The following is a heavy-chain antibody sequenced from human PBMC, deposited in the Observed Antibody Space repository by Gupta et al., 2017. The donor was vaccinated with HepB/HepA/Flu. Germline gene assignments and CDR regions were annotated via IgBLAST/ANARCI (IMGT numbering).Heavy chain of an antibody. V-gene: IGHV2-5*01. CDR3: VYRKDPWGYINGWFYFDS. CDR1: GFSLSTGGVG. CDR2: IYWNDDK. J-gene: IGHJ4*02. Sequence: QITLKESGPTLVKPTQTLTLTCTFSGFSLSTGGVGVAWIRQPPGKALEWLALIYWNDDKNYSPSLRSRLTITKDTSKNQVVLTVTNMDPVDKATYYCVYRKDPWGYINGWFYFDSWGQGNLVTVSS. D-gene: IGHD6-19*01.